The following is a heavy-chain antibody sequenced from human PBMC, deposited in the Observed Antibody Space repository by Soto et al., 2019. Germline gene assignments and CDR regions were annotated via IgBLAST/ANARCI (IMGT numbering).Heavy chain of an antibody. V-gene: IGHV4-30-4*01. Sequence: SETLSLTCTVSGGSIRNGDYYWGWIRQPPGKGLEWIGYVYYSGTTYSHPSLNSRVSTSVDTSENQFSLRLTSVTAADTAVYYCVTVNLVGAAYYFDYWGPGTLVTVSS. CDR1: GGSIRNGDYY. J-gene: IGHJ4*02. CDR3: VTVNLVGAAYYFDY. CDR2: VYYSGTT. D-gene: IGHD1-26*01.